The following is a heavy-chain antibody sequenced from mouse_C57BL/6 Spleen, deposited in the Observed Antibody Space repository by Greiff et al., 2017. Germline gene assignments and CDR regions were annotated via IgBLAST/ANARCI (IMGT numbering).Heavy chain of an antibody. CDR2: IDPSDSYT. V-gene: IGHV1-59*01. CDR3: AREGMVTTFYYYAMDY. CDR1: GYTFTSYW. D-gene: IGHD2-2*01. J-gene: IGHJ4*01. Sequence: VQLQQPGAELVRPGTSVKLSCKASGYTFTSYWMHWVKQRPGQGLEWIGVIDPSDSYTNYNQKFKGKATLTVDPSSSTAYMQLSSLTSEDSAVYYCAREGMVTTFYYYAMDYGGQGTSVTVSS.